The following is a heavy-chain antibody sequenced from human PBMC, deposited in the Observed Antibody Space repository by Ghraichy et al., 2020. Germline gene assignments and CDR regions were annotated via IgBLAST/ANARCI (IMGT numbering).Heavy chain of an antibody. V-gene: IGHV4-34*01. CDR2: INHSGST. CDR3: ARALRGLRYGDYVRYYYYYMDV. CDR1: GGSFSGYY. D-gene: IGHD4-17*01. J-gene: IGHJ6*03. Sequence: SETLSLTCAVYGGSFSGYYWSWIRQPPGKGLEWIGEINHSGSTNYNPSLKSRVTISVDTSKNQFSLKLSSVTAADTAVYYCARALRGLRYGDYVRYYYYYMDVWGKGTTVTVSS.